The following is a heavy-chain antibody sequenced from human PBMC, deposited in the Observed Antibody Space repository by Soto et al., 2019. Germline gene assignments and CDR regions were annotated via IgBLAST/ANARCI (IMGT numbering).Heavy chain of an antibody. V-gene: IGHV1-69*12. CDR3: ASGILLWFRRRNNCYSG. Sequence: QVQLVQSGAEVKKPESSVKVSCKAPGGTFSTYAISWVRQAPGQGLEWMGGIIPMFGTANYAQRFQDRVTITVDESTTTVYMELSSLRSEDTAGYFCASGILLWFRRRNNCYSGCGQGTLVIVSS. D-gene: IGHD2-15*01. CDR1: GGTFSTYA. J-gene: IGHJ4*02. CDR2: IIPMFGTA.